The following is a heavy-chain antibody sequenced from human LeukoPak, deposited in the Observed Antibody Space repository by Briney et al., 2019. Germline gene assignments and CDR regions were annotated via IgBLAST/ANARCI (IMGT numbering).Heavy chain of an antibody. D-gene: IGHD6-19*01. CDR1: GGSISSSSYY. Sequence: SETLSLTCTVGGGSISSSSYYWGWIRQPPGKGLEWIGSINYSGSTYYNPSLRSRVTISVDTSKNQFSLKLTSVTATDTAVYYCARRPAGAAVAVPYFDYWGQGTLVTVSS. J-gene: IGHJ4*02. CDR2: INYSGST. V-gene: IGHV4-39*01. CDR3: ARRPAGAAVAVPYFDY.